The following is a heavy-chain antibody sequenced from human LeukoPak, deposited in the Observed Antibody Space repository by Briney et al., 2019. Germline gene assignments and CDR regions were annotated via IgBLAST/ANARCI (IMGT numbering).Heavy chain of an antibody. CDR2: TYYRSKWHN. V-gene: IGHV6-1*01. CDR1: GDSVSSSSSA. CDR3: ARNLRPDFDY. Sequence: SQTLSLTCAISGDSVSSSSSAWSWIRQSPSRGLGWLGRTYYRSKWHNDYAESVKSRITINPDTSKNEFSLQLNSVTPEDTAVCYCARNLRPDFDYWGQGTLVTVSS. J-gene: IGHJ4*02.